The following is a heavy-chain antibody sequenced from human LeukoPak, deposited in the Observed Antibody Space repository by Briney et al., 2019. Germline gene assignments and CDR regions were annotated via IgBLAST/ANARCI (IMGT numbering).Heavy chain of an antibody. J-gene: IGHJ4*02. CDR2: VYYSGSA. CDR1: GGSFSGYY. V-gene: IGHV4-34*01. Sequence: SETLSLTCAVYGGSFSGYYWSWIRQSPGKGLEWIGNVYYSGSAYYNPSLKSRVTMSVDTSKNQFSLKLSSVTAADTAVYYCARKPIINNAWYYFDYWGQGTLVTVSS. D-gene: IGHD1/OR15-1a*01. CDR3: ARKPIINNAWYYFDY.